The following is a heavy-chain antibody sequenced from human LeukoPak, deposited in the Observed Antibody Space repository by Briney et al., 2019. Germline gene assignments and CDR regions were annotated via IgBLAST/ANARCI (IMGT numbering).Heavy chain of an antibody. Sequence: GGSLSLSCAASGFTFSSHAMSWVRQAPGKGLEWVSAISGSGGSTYYAESVKGRFTTSRDNSKNTLSLQMNSLRAEDTAVYYCAKDTPVSGTSRKFDYWGQGTLVTVSS. V-gene: IGHV3-23*01. CDR1: GFTFSSHA. D-gene: IGHD6-19*01. CDR3: AKDTPVSGTSRKFDY. J-gene: IGHJ4*02. CDR2: ISGSGGST.